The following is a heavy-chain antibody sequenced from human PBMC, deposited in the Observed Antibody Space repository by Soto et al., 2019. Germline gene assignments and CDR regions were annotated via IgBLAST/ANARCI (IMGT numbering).Heavy chain of an antibody. CDR3: ARAPIRRCSGDKGYAGLDS. V-gene: IGHV1-69*12. Sequence: QVQLVQSGAEVKKPGSSLKVSCKSSGGTFSSYAISWVRQAPGQGLEWLGGIIPIFNKVNYAQKSQGRVTLTADDDTSTAYMELSSLRSDDTAFYYCARAPIRRCSGDKGYAGLDSWGQGTLVIVSS. J-gene: IGHJ4*02. CDR1: GGTFSSYA. CDR2: IIPIFNKV. D-gene: IGHD2-15*01.